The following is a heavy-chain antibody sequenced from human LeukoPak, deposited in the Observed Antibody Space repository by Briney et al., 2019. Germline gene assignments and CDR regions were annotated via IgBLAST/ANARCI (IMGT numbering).Heavy chain of an antibody. Sequence: GGSLRLSCAASGFTVSSNYMSWVRQAPGKGLEWVSVIYSGDSTDYADSVKGRFTISRDNSKNTLYLQMNSLRAEDTALYYCASGGIYYGAAFDFWGQGTLVTVSS. CDR2: IYSGDST. D-gene: IGHD1-26*01. J-gene: IGHJ4*02. CDR3: ASGGIYYGAAFDF. V-gene: IGHV3-53*01. CDR1: GFTVSSNY.